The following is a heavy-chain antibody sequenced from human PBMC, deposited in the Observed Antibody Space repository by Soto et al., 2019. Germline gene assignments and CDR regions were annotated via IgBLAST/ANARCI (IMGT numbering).Heavy chain of an antibody. V-gene: IGHV1-69*01. CDR2: ILPIFGTA. D-gene: IGHD4-17*01. Sequence: QVQLVQSGAEVKKSGSSVKVSCDASGGTFSSYTFSWVRQAPGQGLEWMGGILPIFGTANYAQKFQGRVTITADESTSTVYMELSSLSSEDTAVYYCARDSRDWVTTLRTHYGMDVWGQGTTVTVSS. CDR1: GGTFSSYT. CDR3: ARDSRDWVTTLRTHYGMDV. J-gene: IGHJ6*02.